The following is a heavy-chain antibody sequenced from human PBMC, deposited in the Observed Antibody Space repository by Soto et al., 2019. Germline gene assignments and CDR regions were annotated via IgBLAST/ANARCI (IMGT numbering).Heavy chain of an antibody. CDR2: IKQDGSEK. CDR1: GFTFSSYW. D-gene: IGHD2-2*01. V-gene: IGHV3-7*04. J-gene: IGHJ4*02. Sequence: PGGSLRLSCAASGFTFSSYWMSWVRQAPGKGLEWVANIKQDGSEKYYVDSVKGRFTISRDNAKNSLYLQMNSLRAEDTAVYYCARDLDIVVIQTAMGYWGQGTLVTVSS. CDR3: ARDLDIVVIQTAMGY.